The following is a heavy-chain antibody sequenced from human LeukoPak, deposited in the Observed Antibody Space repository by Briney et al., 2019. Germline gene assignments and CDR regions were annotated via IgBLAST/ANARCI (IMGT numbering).Heavy chain of an antibody. V-gene: IGHV3-7*01. CDR2: IKQDGSEK. CDR1: GFTFSSYW. J-gene: IGHJ4*02. Sequence: GGSLRLSCAASGFTFSSYWMSWVRQAPGKGLEGVANIKQDGSEKYYVDSVKGRFTISRDNAKNSLYLQMNSLRAEYTAVYYCARDRVQLWLYNLHYWGQGTLVTVSS. D-gene: IGHD5-18*01. CDR3: ARDRVQLWLYNLHY.